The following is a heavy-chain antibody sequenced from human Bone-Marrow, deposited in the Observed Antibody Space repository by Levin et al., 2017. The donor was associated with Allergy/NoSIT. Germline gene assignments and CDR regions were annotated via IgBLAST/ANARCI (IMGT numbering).Heavy chain of an antibody. CDR3: TRAGPGSGTYPTIYFQH. V-gene: IGHV3-74*01. D-gene: IGHD3-10*01. Sequence: GGSLRLSCAASGFTFTTHWMHWVRQAPGKGLVWVSRINTDGSNTVYADSVKGRFTISRDNAKNTLYLQMNSLRAEDTAVYNCTRAGPGSGTYPTIYFQHWGQGTLVTVSS. CDR2: INTDGSNT. CDR1: GFTFTTHW. J-gene: IGHJ1*01.